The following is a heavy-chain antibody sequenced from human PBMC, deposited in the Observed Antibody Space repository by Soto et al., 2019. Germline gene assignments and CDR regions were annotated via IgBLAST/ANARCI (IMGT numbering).Heavy chain of an antibody. CDR3: ARGAVAANFDY. D-gene: IGHD2-15*01. J-gene: IGHJ4*02. CDR2: INHSGST. CDR1: GGSFSGYY. V-gene: IGHV4-34*01. Sequence: SETLSLTCAVYGGSFSGYYWSWIRQPPGKGLEWIGEINHSGSTNYNPSLKSRVTISVDTSKNQFSLKLSSVTAADTAVYYCARGAVAANFDYWGQGTLVTVSS.